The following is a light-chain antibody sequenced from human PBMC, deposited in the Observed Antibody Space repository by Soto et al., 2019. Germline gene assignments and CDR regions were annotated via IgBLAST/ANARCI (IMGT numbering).Light chain of an antibody. CDR3: QQYNNWPRT. CDR1: QGIGST. CDR2: DSY. Sequence: IVLTQSPGTLSLSPGERTTLSCRASQGIGSTLAWYRQQPGQAPGLLIYDSYIRATGIPARFSGSGSGTEFTLTISSLQSEDFAVYYCQQYNNWPRTFGQGTKVDIK. J-gene: IGKJ1*01. V-gene: IGKV3-15*01.